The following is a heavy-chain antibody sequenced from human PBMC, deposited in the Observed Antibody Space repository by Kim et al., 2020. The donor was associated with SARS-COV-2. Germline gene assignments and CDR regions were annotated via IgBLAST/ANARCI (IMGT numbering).Heavy chain of an antibody. CDR3: TRANRGMDY. J-gene: IGHJ4*02. Sequence: GGSLRLSCAASGFIFSSYSMRWVRQAPGKGLEWVANINGDGSETNYVDSVKGRFTISRDNAKNSLSLQMNSLRAEDTAVYYCTRANRGMDYWGQGTLVTV. V-gene: IGHV3-7*03. D-gene: IGHD7-27*01. CDR2: INGDGSET. CDR1: GFIFSSYS.